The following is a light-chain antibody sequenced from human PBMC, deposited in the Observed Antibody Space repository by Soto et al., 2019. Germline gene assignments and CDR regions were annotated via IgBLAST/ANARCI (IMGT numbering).Light chain of an antibody. J-gene: IGKJ5*01. CDR3: QQYEIYPIT. CDR1: QNINSW. CDR2: KAS. V-gene: IGKV1-5*03. Sequence: DIQMTQSPSTLSASVGDRVTITCRASQNINSWLAWYQQKPGKAPKLLIYKASSLASGVPSRFSGSGSGTDFTLTISSLQPDDFAAYYCQQYEIYPITFGQGTRLEIK.